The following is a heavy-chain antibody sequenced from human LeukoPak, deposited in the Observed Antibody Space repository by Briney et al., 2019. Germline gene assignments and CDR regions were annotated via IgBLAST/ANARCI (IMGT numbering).Heavy chain of an antibody. Sequence: SETLSLTCAVYGGSFSGYYWSWIRQPPGKGLEWIGEINHSGSTNYNPSLKSRVTISVDTSKNQFSLKLSSVTAADTAVYYCARQGRKQQQLRYYYMDVWGKGTTVTVSS. CDR1: GGSFSGYY. D-gene: IGHD6-13*01. CDR3: ARQGRKQQQLRYYYMDV. J-gene: IGHJ6*03. CDR2: INHSGST. V-gene: IGHV4-34*01.